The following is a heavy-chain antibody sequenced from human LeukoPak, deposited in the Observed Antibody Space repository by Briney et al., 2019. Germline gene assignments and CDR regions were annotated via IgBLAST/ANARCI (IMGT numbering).Heavy chain of an antibody. Sequence: PGGSLRLSCAASGFTFSSYAMSWVRQAPGKGLEWVSAISGSGGSTYYADSVKGRFTISRDNSKNTLYLQMNSLRAEDTAVYYCAKDKGDYDYVWGSYRYTPFDYWGQGTLVTVSS. D-gene: IGHD3-16*02. CDR2: ISGSGGST. CDR1: GFTFSSYA. V-gene: IGHV3-23*01. J-gene: IGHJ4*02. CDR3: AKDKGDYDYVWGSYRYTPFDY.